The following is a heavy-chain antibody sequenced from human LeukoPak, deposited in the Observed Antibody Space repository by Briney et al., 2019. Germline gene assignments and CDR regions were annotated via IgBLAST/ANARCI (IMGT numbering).Heavy chain of an antibody. CDR3: EGNQLLKDY. V-gene: IGHV3-9*03. Sequence: PGRSLRLSCAASGFTFDDYAMHWVRQAPGKGLEWVSGISWNSGSIGYADSVKGRFTISRDNAKNSLYLQMNSLRAEDMALYYCEGNQLLKDYWGQGTLVTVSS. D-gene: IGHD2-2*01. J-gene: IGHJ4*02. CDR2: ISWNSGSI. CDR1: GFTFDDYA.